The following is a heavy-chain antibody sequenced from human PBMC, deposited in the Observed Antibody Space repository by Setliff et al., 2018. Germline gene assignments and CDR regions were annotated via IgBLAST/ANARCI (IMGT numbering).Heavy chain of an antibody. J-gene: IGHJ3*02. D-gene: IGHD2-2*01. CDR1: GYTFAKYG. Sequence: ASVKVSCKSSGYTFAKYGTSWVRQAPGQGLEWMGWISGYNGYTVYAQKLQGRVTLTTDTSTGTAYMEVRSLRSDDTAQYYCVRDRAAIVVGPPTAAFDIWGQGTMVTVSS. CDR3: VRDRAAIVVGPPTAAFDI. V-gene: IGHV1-18*01. CDR2: ISGYNGYT.